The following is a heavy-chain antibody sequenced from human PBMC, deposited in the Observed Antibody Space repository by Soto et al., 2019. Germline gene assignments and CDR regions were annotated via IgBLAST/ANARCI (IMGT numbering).Heavy chain of an antibody. CDR1: GFSFSSYY. J-gene: IGHJ4*02. CDR2: ISYDGGKI. Sequence: GESLTLSCAAYGFSFSSYYMHWVRQPPGKGLEWVALISYDGGKIYYADAVRGRFTITRDNSKNTIYLATNSLRAEDTAVYYCAKDRGALRWSEEHYYFDYWGQGTLVTVSS. V-gene: IGHV3-30*18. CDR3: AKDRGALRWSEEHYYFDY. D-gene: IGHD4-17*01.